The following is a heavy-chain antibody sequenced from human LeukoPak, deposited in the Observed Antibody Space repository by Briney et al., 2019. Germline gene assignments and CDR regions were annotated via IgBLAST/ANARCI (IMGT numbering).Heavy chain of an antibody. J-gene: IGHJ4*02. CDR1: GGSFSGYY. Sequence: NTSENLSLTCAVYGGSFSGYYWSWIRQPPGKGLEWIGEINHSGSTNYNPSLKSRVTISVDTSKNQFSLKLSSVTAADTAVYYCARAPSYYDYVWGSYRSTFDYWGQGTLVTVSS. CDR2: INHSGST. D-gene: IGHD3-16*02. V-gene: IGHV4-34*01. CDR3: ARAPSYYDYVWGSYRSTFDY.